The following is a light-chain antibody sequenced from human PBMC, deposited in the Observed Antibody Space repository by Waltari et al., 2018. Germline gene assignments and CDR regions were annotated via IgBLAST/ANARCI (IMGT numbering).Light chain of an antibody. CDR3: QTWGTGPRV. Sequence: QVVLTQSPSASASLGASVKLPCTLSSGHSSYAIAWPQQQPEKGPRYLMKVNSDGSHNKGDGIPERFSGSSSGAERYLTISGLQSEDEADYYCQTWGTGPRVFGGGTKLTVL. CDR2: VNSDGSH. CDR1: SGHSSYA. J-gene: IGLJ2*01. V-gene: IGLV4-69*01.